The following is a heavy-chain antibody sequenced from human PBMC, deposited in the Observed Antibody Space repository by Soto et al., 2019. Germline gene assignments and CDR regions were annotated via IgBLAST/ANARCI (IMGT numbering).Heavy chain of an antibody. D-gene: IGHD4-17*01. Sequence: GASVKVSCKASGGTFSSYAISWVRQAPGQGLEWMGGIIPIFGTANYAQKFQGRVTITADESTSTAYMELSSLRSEDTAVYYCAPSPSGPYAPWGQGTLVTVSS. CDR2: IIPIFGTA. CDR1: GGTFSSYA. CDR3: APSPSGPYAP. V-gene: IGHV1-69*13. J-gene: IGHJ5*02.